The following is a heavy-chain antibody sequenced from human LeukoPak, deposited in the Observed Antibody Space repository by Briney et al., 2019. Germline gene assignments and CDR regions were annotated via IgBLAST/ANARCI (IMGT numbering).Heavy chain of an antibody. V-gene: IGHV3-21*04. CDR3: ARVAGWHWFDP. D-gene: IGHD6-19*01. J-gene: IGHJ5*02. CDR2: ISSGSSAI. CDR1: GFTFTTYS. Sequence: PGGSLRLSCEASGFTFTTYSMTWVRLAPGKGLEWVSIISSGSSAIFSADALKGRFTISRDNSKNTVYLQMNNMRVDDTAVYYCARVAGWHWFDPWGQGTLVTVSS.